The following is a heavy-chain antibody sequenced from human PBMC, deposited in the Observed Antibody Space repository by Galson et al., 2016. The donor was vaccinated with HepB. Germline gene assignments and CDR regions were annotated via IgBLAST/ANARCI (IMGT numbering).Heavy chain of an antibody. Sequence: TLSLTCTVSGGSISSGGYYWSWIRQHPGKGLEWIGYIYYSGSTYYNPSLKSRVTISVDTSKNQFSLKLSSVTAADTAVYYCARTPPSSGSYSWFDPWGQGTLVTVSS. D-gene: IGHD3-10*01. CDR1: GGSISSGGYY. J-gene: IGHJ5*02. V-gene: IGHV4-31*03. CDR3: ARTPPSSGSYSWFDP. CDR2: IYYSGST.